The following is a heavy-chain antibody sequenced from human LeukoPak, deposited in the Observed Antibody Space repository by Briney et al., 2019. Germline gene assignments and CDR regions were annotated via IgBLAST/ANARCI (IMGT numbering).Heavy chain of an antibody. J-gene: IGHJ4*02. CDR1: GYTFTSYG. Sequence: ASVKVSCKASGYTFTSYGVSWVRQAPGQGLEWMGWISGSNGNTNNAQKVRGRVTMTTDTSTSTAYMELRSLRSDDTAVYYCARYPLSYSSNWHYYFDYWGQGTLVTVSS. V-gene: IGHV1-18*01. CDR3: ARYPLSYSSNWHYYFDY. CDR2: ISGSNGNT. D-gene: IGHD6-13*01.